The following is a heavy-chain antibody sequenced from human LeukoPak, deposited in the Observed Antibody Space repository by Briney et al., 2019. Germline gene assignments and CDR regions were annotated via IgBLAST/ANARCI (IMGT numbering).Heavy chain of an antibody. CDR2: MNPNSGNT. J-gene: IGHJ6*02. Sequence: ASVKVSCKASGYTFTSYDINWVRQATGQGLEWMGWMNPNSGNTGYAQKFQGRVTMTRNTSISTAYMELSSLRSEDTAVYYCARANWELPSLYYYYGMDVWGQGTTVTVSS. D-gene: IGHD1-26*01. CDR1: GYTFTSYD. V-gene: IGHV1-8*01. CDR3: ARANWELPSLYYYYGMDV.